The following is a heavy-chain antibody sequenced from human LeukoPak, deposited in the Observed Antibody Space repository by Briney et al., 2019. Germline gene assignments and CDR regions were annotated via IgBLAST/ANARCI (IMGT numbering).Heavy chain of an antibody. CDR3: ARQPTVRGYMDV. CDR1: GGTFSSYA. V-gene: IGHV1-69*06. Sequence: SVKVSCKASGGTFSSYAISWVRQAPGQGLEWMGRIIPIFGTANYAQKFQGRVTITADKSTSTAYMELSSLRSEDTAVYCCARQPTVRGYMDVWGKGTTVTVSS. D-gene: IGHD4-11*01. CDR2: IIPIFGTA. J-gene: IGHJ6*03.